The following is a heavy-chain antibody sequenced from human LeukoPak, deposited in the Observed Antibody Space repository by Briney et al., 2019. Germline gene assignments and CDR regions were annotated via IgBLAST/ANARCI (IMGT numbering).Heavy chain of an antibody. J-gene: IGHJ6*03. V-gene: IGHV3-53*01. CDR3: ARRSGSYFHYYYYYMDV. CDR2: IYSGGST. CDR1: GFTVSSNY. Sequence: GGSQRLSCAASGFTVSSNYMSWVRQAPGKGLEWVSVIYSGGSTYYADSVRGRFTISRDNSKNTLYLQMNSLRAEDTAVYYCARRSGSYFHYYYYYMDVWGKGTTVTVSS. D-gene: IGHD1-26*01.